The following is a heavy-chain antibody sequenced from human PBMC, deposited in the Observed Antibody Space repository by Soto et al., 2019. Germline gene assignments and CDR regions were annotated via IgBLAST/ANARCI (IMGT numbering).Heavy chain of an antibody. Sequence: SETLSLTCTVSGGSISSYYWSWIRQPPGKGLEWIGYIYYSGSTNYNPSLKSRVTISVDTSKNQFSLKLSSVTAADTAVYYCAGRLSYYYYYYMDVWGKGTTVTVSS. CDR2: IYYSGST. CDR1: GGSISSYY. V-gene: IGHV4-59*01. J-gene: IGHJ6*03. CDR3: AGRLSYYYYYYMDV.